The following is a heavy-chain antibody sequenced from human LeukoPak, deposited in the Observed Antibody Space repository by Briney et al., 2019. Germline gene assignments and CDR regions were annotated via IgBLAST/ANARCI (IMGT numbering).Heavy chain of an antibody. CDR1: GASVNDYY. CDR2: VHYSGSS. CDR3: ARGGWSLDS. J-gene: IGHJ4*02. V-gene: IGHV4-59*02. Sequence: SETLSLTCTVSGASVNDYYWTWIRQTPGKGLEWIGYVHYSGSSDFNPSLKSRVTMSLASTENQLSLKVTSVTAADTAVYYCARGGWSLDSWGQGTLVTVSS.